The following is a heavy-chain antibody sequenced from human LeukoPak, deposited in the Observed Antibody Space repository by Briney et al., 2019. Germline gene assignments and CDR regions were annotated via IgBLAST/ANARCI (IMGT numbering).Heavy chain of an antibody. D-gene: IGHD3-22*01. CDR2: ISYDGSNK. Sequence: GGSLRLSCAASGFTFSSYGMHWVRQAPGKGLEWVAVISYDGSNKYYADSVKGRFTISRDNAKNSLYLQMNSLRAEDTAVYYCARAHYPYYYDSSGYSPWGQGTLVTVSS. V-gene: IGHV3-30*03. J-gene: IGHJ5*02. CDR1: GFTFSSYG. CDR3: ARAHYPYYYDSSGYSP.